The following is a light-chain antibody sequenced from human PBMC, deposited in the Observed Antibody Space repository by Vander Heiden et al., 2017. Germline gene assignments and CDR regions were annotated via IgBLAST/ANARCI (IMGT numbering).Light chain of an antibody. Sequence: DIQMTQSPSSLSASVGERVTITCQATQDIKIHVNWFQQKPGKAPQLLIYDAFNLETGVSSRFSGSASGTNFSFSISSLGPEDIATYYCQQYDRLPPAFGGGTKVEI. CDR3: QQYDRLPPA. J-gene: IGKJ4*01. V-gene: IGKV1-33*01. CDR2: DAF. CDR1: QDIKIH.